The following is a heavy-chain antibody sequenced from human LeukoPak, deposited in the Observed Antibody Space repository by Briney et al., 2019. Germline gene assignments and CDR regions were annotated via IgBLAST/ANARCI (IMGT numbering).Heavy chain of an antibody. V-gene: IGHV3-23*01. D-gene: IGHD5-24*01. Sequence: PGGSLRLSCAASGFTVSSNYMSWVRQAPGKGLEWVSAISGSGGSTYYADSVKGRFTISRDNSKNTLYLQMNSLRAEDTAVYYCAKDGRRDGYSDYWGQGTLVTVSS. J-gene: IGHJ4*02. CDR3: AKDGRRDGYSDY. CDR2: ISGSGGST. CDR1: GFTVSSNY.